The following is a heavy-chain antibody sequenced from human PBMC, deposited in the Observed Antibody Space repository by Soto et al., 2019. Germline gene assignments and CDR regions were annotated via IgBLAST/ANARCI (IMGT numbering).Heavy chain of an antibody. CDR3: AKFLDPGAYYYYYGMDV. J-gene: IGHJ6*02. CDR2: ISGSGGST. D-gene: IGHD3-10*01. CDR1: GFTFSSYA. V-gene: IGHV3-23*01. Sequence: EVQLLESGGGLVQPGGSLRLSCAASGFTFSSYAMSWVRQAPGKGLEWVSAISGSGGSTYYADSVKGRFTISRDNSKNTLYLQMNSLRAEDTAVYYCAKFLDPGAYYYYYGMDVWGQGTTVTVSS.